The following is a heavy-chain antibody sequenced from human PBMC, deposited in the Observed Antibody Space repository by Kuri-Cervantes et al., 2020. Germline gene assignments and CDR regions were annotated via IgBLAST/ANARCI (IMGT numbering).Heavy chain of an antibody. D-gene: IGHD4-17*01. V-gene: IGHV4-34*09. J-gene: IGHJ4*02. CDR1: GGSFSGYY. CDR3: ARDRGDYGDYAVDY. Sequence: SETLSLTCAVYGGSFSGYYWSWIRQPPGKGLGWIGEINHSGSTNYNPSLKSRVTISVDTSKNQFSLKLSSVTAADTAVYYCARDRGDYGDYAVDYWGQGTLVTVSS. CDR2: INHSGST.